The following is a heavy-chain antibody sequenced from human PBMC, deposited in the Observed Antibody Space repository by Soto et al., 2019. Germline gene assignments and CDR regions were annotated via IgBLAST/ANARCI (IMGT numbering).Heavy chain of an antibody. CDR1: GFTFSSYS. V-gene: IGHV3-21*01. CDR3: ARATLSVTPNYFDY. CDR2: ISSSSSYI. D-gene: IGHD4-17*01. J-gene: IGHJ4*02. Sequence: GGSLRLSCAASGFTFSSYSMNWVRQAPGKGLEWVSSISSSSSYIYYADSVKGRFTISRDNAKNSLYLQMNSLRAEDTAVYYCARATLSVTPNYFDYWGQGTLVTVSS.